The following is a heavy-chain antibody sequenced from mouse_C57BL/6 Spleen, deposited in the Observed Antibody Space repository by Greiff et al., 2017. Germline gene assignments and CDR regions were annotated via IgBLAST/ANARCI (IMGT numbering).Heavy chain of an antibody. V-gene: IGHV1-20*01. D-gene: IGHD1-1*01. CDR3: ARIGYGSSLYYFAY. Sequence: VQLKESGPELVKPGDSVKISCKASGYSFTGYFMNWVMQSHGKSLEWIGSINPYNGDTFYNQKFKGTATLTVDKSSSTATMELRSLTSEDSAVYYFARIGYGSSLYYFAYWGQGTTLTVSS. CDR1: GYSFTGYF. J-gene: IGHJ2*01. CDR2: INPYNGDT.